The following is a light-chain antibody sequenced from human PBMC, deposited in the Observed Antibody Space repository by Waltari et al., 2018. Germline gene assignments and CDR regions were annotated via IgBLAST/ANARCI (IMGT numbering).Light chain of an antibody. CDR2: RDA. CDR1: KLGETY. CDR3: QAWDTGTAGVV. V-gene: IGLV3-1*01. Sequence: SYDLTQPPSVSVSPGQTANISCSGDKLGETYISWFQPQPGQPPVLVIFRDAKRPSGIPERFSGSNSGNTATLTISGTQAMDEADYYCQAWDTGTAGVVFGGGTKLTVL. J-gene: IGLJ2*01.